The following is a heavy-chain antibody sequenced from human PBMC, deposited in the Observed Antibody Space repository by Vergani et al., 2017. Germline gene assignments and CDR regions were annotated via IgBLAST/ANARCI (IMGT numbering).Heavy chain of an antibody. CDR2: INHSGST. V-gene: IGHV4-39*07. CDR1: GTSISGSSDY. CDR3: ARGRMDV. Sequence: QLQLQESGPGLLKPSETLSLTCSVSGTSISGSSDYWSWIRQPPGKGLEWIGEINHSGSTNYNPSLKSRVTISVDTSKNQFSLKLSSVTAADTAVYYCARGRMDVWGKGTTVTVSS. J-gene: IGHJ6*04.